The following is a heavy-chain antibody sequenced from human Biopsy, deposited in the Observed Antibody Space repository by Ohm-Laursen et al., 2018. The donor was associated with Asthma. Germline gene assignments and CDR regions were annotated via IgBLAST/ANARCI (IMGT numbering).Heavy chain of an antibody. J-gene: IGHJ6*02. Sequence: SLRLSCAASRFRFDDYAMYWVRQAPGKGLEWVAGISWNSGNIGYAVSVKGRFIVSRDNVKNSLYLQMNSLRAEDTALYYCAKDMGAGGNDPDSFIGYYGMDVWGQGTTVTVSS. D-gene: IGHD3-16*01. CDR3: AKDMGAGGNDPDSFIGYYGMDV. V-gene: IGHV3-9*01. CDR1: RFRFDDYA. CDR2: ISWNSGNI.